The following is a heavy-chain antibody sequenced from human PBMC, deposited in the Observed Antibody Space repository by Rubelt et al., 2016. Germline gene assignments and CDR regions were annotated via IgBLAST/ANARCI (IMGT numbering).Heavy chain of an antibody. CDR2: ISWNSGSM. J-gene: IGHJ4*02. D-gene: IGHD6-6*01. CDR3: VRGGAARPDY. CDR1: GFAFNDYA. Sequence: QLVESGGGLVQPGRSLRLSCTASGFAFNDYAMHWVRQAPGKGLEWVSGISWNSGSMAYADSVKGRFTISRDNARSSLHLQMNSLRAEDTAFYHCVRGGAARPDYWGQGTLVTVSS. V-gene: IGHV3-9*01.